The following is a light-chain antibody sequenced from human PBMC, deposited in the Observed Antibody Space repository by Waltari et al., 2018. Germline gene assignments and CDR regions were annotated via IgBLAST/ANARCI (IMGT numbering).Light chain of an antibody. V-gene: IGKV3-20*01. Sequence: DIVLTQSPGTLSLSPGERATLSCRASQSVGRYLAWYQQKPGQAPRLLIYDASTRATGIPDRFSGSGSGTDFSLTISRRESEDFAVYYCQKYVNLPATFGQGTKVEIK. CDR2: DAS. J-gene: IGKJ1*01. CDR1: QSVGRY. CDR3: QKYVNLPAT.